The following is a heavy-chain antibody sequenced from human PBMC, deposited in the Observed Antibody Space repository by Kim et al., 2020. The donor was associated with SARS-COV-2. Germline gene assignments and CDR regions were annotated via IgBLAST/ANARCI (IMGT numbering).Heavy chain of an antibody. V-gene: IGHV4-4*07. CDR2: IYTSGST. CDR3: ARDWSVVPAACDAFDI. Sequence: SETLSLTCTVSGGSISSYYWSWIRQPAGKGLEWIGRIYTSGSTNYNPSLKSRVTMSVDTSKNQFSLKLSSVTAADTAVYYCARDWSVVPAACDAFDIWGQGTMVTVSS. D-gene: IGHD2-2*01. CDR1: GGSISSYY. J-gene: IGHJ3*02.